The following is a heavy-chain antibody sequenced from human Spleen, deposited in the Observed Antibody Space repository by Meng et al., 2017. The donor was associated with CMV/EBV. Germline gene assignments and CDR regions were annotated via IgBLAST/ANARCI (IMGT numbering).Heavy chain of an antibody. J-gene: IGHJ5*02. Sequence: ASGGPLSDYVVTWVRQAPGQGLEWMGGIIPLFETEHYAQKFQGRVTITTDESTTTAYMALSGLTSDDTAVYYCARGYTGGSRSFDPWGQGTLVTVSS. V-gene: IGHV1-69*05. CDR1: GGPLSDYV. CDR3: ARGYTGGSRSFDP. D-gene: IGHD2-8*02. CDR2: IIPLFETE.